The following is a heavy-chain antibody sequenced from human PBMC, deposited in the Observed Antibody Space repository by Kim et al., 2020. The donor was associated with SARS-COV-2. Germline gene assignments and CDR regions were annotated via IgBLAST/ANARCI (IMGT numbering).Heavy chain of an antibody. D-gene: IGHD2-21*02. CDR3: VRGPRRTAPTWADYGLDV. CDR1: AFTFSNYW. CDR2: IKQDGVEK. J-gene: IGHJ6*02. Sequence: GGSLRLSCEASAFTFSNYWMSWVRQAPGKGLECVANIKQDGVEKSYVDSVKGRFTISRDNAKNSLYLQMNSLRAEDTAVYYCVRGPRRTAPTWADYGLDVWGHGTTVTVSS. V-gene: IGHV3-7*03.